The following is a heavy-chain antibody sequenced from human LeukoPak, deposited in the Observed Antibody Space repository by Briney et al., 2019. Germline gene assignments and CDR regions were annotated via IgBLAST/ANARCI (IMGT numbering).Heavy chain of an antibody. CDR1: GFTFSNYA. Sequence: GGSLRLSCEASGFTFSNYAMSWVRQAPGKGLEWISAISGSGGSTYYADSVRGRFTISRDNSKNTLYLQMNSLRVEDTALYYCAKDWLSSQHFDYWGQGTLVTVSS. V-gene: IGHV3-23*01. J-gene: IGHJ4*02. CDR2: ISGSGGST. CDR3: AKDWLSSQHFDY. D-gene: IGHD2-2*01.